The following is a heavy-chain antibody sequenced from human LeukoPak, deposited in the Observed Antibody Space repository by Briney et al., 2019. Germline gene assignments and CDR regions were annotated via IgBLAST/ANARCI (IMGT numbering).Heavy chain of an antibody. CDR2: ISGSGGST. V-gene: IGHV3-23*01. D-gene: IGHD3-3*01. J-gene: IGHJ4*02. CDR1: GFTFSTDA. CDR3: AKAFWSGYFFDY. Sequence: PGGSLRLSCAASGFTFSTDAMNWVRQAPGKGLEWVSSISGSGGSTNYADSVKGRFTISRDNSKNTLYLQMNSLRAEDTAIYYCAKAFWSGYFFDYWGQGTLVTVSS.